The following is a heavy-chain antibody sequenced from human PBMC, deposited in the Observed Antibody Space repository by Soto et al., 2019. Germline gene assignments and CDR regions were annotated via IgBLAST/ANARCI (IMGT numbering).Heavy chain of an antibody. D-gene: IGHD5-12*01. V-gene: IGHV1-8*02. CDR2: MNPDSGNT. J-gene: IGHJ4*02. CDR3: ARGGDSGYDEYYFDY. CDR1: GYTFTSYA. Sequence: ASVKASCKASGYTFTSYAMHWVRQAPGQRLEWMGWMNPDSGNTGYAQKFQGRVTMTRNTSISTAYMELSSLRSEDTAVYYCARGGDSGYDEYYFDYWGQGTLVTVSS.